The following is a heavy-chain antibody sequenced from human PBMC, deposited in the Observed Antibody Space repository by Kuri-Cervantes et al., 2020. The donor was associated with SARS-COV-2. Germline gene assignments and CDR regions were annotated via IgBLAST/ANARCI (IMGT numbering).Heavy chain of an antibody. V-gene: IGHV2-5*01. D-gene: IGHD3-22*01. Sequence: SGPTLVKPTPTLTLTCTLSGFSLSTSGVGVDWIRQPPGKALEWLAVIYWNDDKRYSPSLKSRLTITKDTSKDQVVLTMTNMDPVDTATYYCAHSPTYYFDSSGYYYFGYWGQGTLVTDSS. J-gene: IGHJ4*02. CDR1: GFSLSTSGVG. CDR2: IYWNDDK. CDR3: AHSPTYYFDSSGYYYFGY.